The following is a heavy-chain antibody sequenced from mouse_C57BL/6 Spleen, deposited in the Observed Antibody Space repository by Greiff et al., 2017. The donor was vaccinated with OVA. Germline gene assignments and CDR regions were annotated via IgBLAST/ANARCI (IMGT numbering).Heavy chain of an antibody. J-gene: IGHJ4*01. Sequence: EVNVVESGGDLVKPGGSLKLSCAASGFTFSSYGMSWVRQTPDKRLEWVATISSGGSYTYYPDSVKGRFTISRDNAKNTLYLQMSSLKSEDTAMYYCARDTTVVGGAMDYWGQGTSVTVSS. V-gene: IGHV5-6*01. CDR2: ISSGGSYT. CDR1: GFTFSSYG. D-gene: IGHD1-1*01. CDR3: ARDTTVVGGAMDY.